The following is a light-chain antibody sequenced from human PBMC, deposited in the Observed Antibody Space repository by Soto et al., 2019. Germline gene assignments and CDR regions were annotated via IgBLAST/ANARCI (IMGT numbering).Light chain of an antibody. J-gene: IGLJ2*01. CDR3: QVWDNNSDHVV. V-gene: IGLV3-21*02. Sequence: SYELTQPPSVSVAPGQTATITCGGNNIGSKSVYWYQQKPGQAPVVVVYHDSDRPSGISERFSGSNSGNTATLTITRVEAGDEAVYSCQVWDNNSDHVVFGGGTQLTVL. CDR1: NIGSKS. CDR2: HDS.